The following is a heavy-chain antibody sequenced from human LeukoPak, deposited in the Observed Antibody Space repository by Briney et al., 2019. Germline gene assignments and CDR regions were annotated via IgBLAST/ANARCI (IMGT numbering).Heavy chain of an antibody. CDR3: ARDPPPAFPWGSSGFFDY. V-gene: IGHV3-7*01. D-gene: IGHD3-22*01. CDR1: GFTFSSYW. Sequence: GGSLRLSCAASGFTFSSYWMSWVRQAPGKGLEWVANIKQDGSEKYYVDSVKGRFTISRDNAKNSLYLQMNSLRAEDTAVYYCARDPPPAFPWGSSGFFDYWGQGTLVTVSS. J-gene: IGHJ4*02. CDR2: IKQDGSEK.